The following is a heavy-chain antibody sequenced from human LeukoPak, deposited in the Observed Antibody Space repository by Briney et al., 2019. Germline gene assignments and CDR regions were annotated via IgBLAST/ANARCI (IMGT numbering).Heavy chain of an antibody. V-gene: IGHV4-59*11. CDR1: GGSISTHY. D-gene: IGHD6-13*01. CDR2: INYSGST. Sequence: SETLSLTCTVSGGSISTHYWSWIRQAPGKGLEWIGYINYSGSTDYNPSLKSRVTISVDTSKNQLSLKMRSVTAADTAVYYCAREYSSFEYWGQGTLVTVSS. J-gene: IGHJ4*02. CDR3: AREYSSFEY.